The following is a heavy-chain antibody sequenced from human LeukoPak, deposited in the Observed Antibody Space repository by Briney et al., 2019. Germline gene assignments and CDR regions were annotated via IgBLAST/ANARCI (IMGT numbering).Heavy chain of an antibody. J-gene: IGHJ3*02. D-gene: IGHD4-17*01. V-gene: IGHV4-59*01. CDR2: IYYSGST. CDR1: GGSISSYY. CDR3: ARDGDTVTTLRGAFDI. Sequence: PSETLSLTCTVSGGSISSYYWSWIRQPPGKGLEWIGYIYYSGSTNYNPSLKSRVTISVDTSKNQFSLKLSSVTAADTAVYYCARDGDTVTTLRGAFDIWGQGTMVTVSS.